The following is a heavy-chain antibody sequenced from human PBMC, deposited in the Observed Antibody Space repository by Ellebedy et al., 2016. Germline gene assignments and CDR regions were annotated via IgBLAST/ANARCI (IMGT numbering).Heavy chain of an antibody. V-gene: IGHV1-46*01. J-gene: IGHJ4*02. CDR3: ATGGDYYGSGSIFDY. D-gene: IGHD3-10*01. CDR1: GYTFTSYG. CDR2: INPSGGST. Sequence: ASVKVSCKASGYTFTSYGISWVRQAPGQGLEWMGIINPSGGSTGYAQKFQGRFTMTRDPSTSTVYMDLSSLRSEDTAVYYCATGGDYYGSGSIFDYWGQGTLVTVSS.